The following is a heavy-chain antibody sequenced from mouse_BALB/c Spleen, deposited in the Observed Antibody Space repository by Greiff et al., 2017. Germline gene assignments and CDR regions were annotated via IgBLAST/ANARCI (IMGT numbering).Heavy chain of an antibody. CDR2: IDPSDSYT. Sequence: VQLQQPGAELVKPGASVKLSCKASGYTFTSYWMHWVKQRPGQGLEWIGEIDPSDSYTNYNQKFKGKATLTVDKSSSTAYMQLSSLTSEDSAVYYCASTTATRYAMDYWGQGTSVTVSS. V-gene: IGHV1-69*02. CDR3: ASTTATRYAMDY. D-gene: IGHD1-2*01. CDR1: GYTFTSYW. J-gene: IGHJ4*01.